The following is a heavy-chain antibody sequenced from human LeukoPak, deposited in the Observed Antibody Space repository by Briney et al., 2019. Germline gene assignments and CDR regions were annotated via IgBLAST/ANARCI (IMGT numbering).Heavy chain of an antibody. D-gene: IGHD2-2*01. CDR3: VKDEADIAVVQ. V-gene: IGHV3-64D*06. J-gene: IGHJ4*02. CDR1: GFTFSNFA. CDR2: ISLNGAST. Sequence: GGSLRPSCSASGFTFSNFALHWVRQAPGKGLEYLAAISLNGASTYYADAVKGRFTISRDNSKNTLYLQMNSLRTEDTAVYYCVKDEADIAVVQWGPGTLVTVSS.